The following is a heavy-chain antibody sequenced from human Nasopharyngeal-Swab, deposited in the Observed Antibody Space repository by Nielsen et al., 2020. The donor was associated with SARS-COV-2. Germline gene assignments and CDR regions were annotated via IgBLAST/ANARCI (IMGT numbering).Heavy chain of an antibody. CDR3: VKKTIERSYDY. J-gene: IGHJ4*02. CDR1: GFTFSSYS. Sequence: GESLKISCASSGFTFSSYSMNWVRQAPGKGLVCVASTNAAGTYAHYADSVKGRFTISRDNSRNTLYLQLSSLSAEDTAVYYCVKKTIERSYDYWGQGTLVTVSS. D-gene: IGHD1-26*01. CDR2: TNAAGTYA. V-gene: IGHV3-21*01.